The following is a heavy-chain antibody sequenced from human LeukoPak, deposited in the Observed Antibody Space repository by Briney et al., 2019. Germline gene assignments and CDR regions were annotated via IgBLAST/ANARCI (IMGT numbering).Heavy chain of an antibody. CDR2: ISGSGHNT. CDR1: GFTFSTYA. V-gene: IGHV3-23*01. J-gene: IGHJ4*02. Sequence: GGSLRLSCAAFGFTFSTYAMSWVRQAPGEGLEWVLSISGSGHNTYYADSVEGRFTISRDNSRNTLYLQMSSLRAEDTAVYYCATDRPHPRNEPTNFDYWGQGTLVTVSS. D-gene: IGHD1-1*01. CDR3: ATDRPHPRNEPTNFDY.